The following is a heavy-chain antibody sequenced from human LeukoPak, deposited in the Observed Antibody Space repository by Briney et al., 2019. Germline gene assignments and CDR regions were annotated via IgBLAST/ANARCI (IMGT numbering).Heavy chain of an antibody. CDR3: AKDANYYDSSGFFIPFDY. Sequence: GGSLRLSCSASGFAFSRFAMTWVRHLPGKALDWVSTLRGNGHQTYYGDSVKGRFSVSRDNSKNILYLQMDSLRADDSALYYCAKDANYYDSSGFFIPFDYWGQGTLVTVSS. V-gene: IGHV3-23*01. CDR2: LRGNGHQT. CDR1: GFAFSRFA. D-gene: IGHD3-22*01. J-gene: IGHJ4*02.